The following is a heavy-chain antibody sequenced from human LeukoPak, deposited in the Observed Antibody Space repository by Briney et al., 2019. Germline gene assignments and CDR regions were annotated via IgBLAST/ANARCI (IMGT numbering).Heavy chain of an antibody. V-gene: IGHV4-59*01. CDR2: IYYSGST. D-gene: IGHD4-17*01. Sequence: TSETLSLTCTVSGGSISSYYWSWIRQPPGKGLEWIGYIYYSGSTNYNPSLKSRVTISVDTSKNQFSLKLSSVTAADTAVYYCARHSGDYVDDWGQGTLVTVSS. J-gene: IGHJ4*02. CDR1: GGSISSYY. CDR3: ARHSGDYVDD.